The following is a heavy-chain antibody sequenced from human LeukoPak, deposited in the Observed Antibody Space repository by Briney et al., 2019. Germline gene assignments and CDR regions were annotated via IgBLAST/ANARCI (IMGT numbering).Heavy chain of an antibody. J-gene: IGHJ4*02. Sequence: GSLRLSCAASGFTFRSYEMTWVRQAPGKGLEWVSCISGSGSTIYYTDSVKGRFTISRDNAKNSLYLQMNSLRAEDTAVYYCAGLVLDYWGQGTLVTVSS. CDR1: GFTFRSYE. V-gene: IGHV3-48*03. CDR3: AGLVLDY. CDR2: ISGSGSTI. D-gene: IGHD6-19*01.